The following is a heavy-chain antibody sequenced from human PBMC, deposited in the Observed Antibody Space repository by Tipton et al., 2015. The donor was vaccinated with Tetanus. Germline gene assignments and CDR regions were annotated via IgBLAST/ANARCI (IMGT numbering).Heavy chain of an antibody. CDR3: VTGTLRYGA. CDR2: IQPDESES. J-gene: IGHJ5*02. Sequence: GSLRLSCAASGFTFSSYAMSWVRQAPGKGLEWVASIQPDESESHFVDSVKGRSTISRDNTKNSVYPQMNSLRIEDTAVYYCVTGTLRYGAWGQGTLVTVSS. V-gene: IGHV3-7*01. D-gene: IGHD3-9*01. CDR1: GFTFSSYA.